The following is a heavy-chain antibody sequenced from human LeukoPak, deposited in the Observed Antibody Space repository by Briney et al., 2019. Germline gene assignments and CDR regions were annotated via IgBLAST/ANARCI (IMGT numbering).Heavy chain of an antibody. CDR2: IRYDGSNK. Sequence: GGSLRLSCAASGFTFSSYGMHWVRQAPGKGLEWVAFIRYDGSNKYYADSVKGRFTISRDNSKNTLYLQMNSLRAEDTAVYYCAKNRPTDYYDSSGYYPGYWGQGTLVTVSS. V-gene: IGHV3-30*02. CDR1: GFTFSSYG. J-gene: IGHJ4*02. CDR3: AKNRPTDYYDSSGYYPGY. D-gene: IGHD3-22*01.